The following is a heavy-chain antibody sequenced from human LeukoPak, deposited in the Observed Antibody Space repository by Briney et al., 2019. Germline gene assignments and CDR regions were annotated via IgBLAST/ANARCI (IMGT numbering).Heavy chain of an antibody. CDR3: ASRASPYQRDAFDI. V-gene: IGHV1-18*01. J-gene: IGHJ3*02. Sequence: GASVKVSCKASGYTFTSYGISWVRQAPGQGLEWMGWIIAYNGNTNYAQKLQGRVTMTTDASTSTAYMELRSLRSDDTAVYYCASRASPYQRDAFDIWGPGTMVTVSS. CDR2: IIAYNGNT. D-gene: IGHD2-2*01. CDR1: GYTFTSYG.